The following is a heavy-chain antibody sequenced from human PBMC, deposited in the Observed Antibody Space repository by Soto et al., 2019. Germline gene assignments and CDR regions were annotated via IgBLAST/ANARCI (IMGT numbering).Heavy chain of an antibody. J-gene: IGHJ5*02. D-gene: IGHD2-2*02. Sequence: PSETLSLTCTGSGGSISSYYWSWIRQPPGKGLEWIGYIYYSGSTNYNPSLKSRVTISVDTSKNQFSLKLSSVTAADTAVYYCARDHRAYLDPWGQGTLVTVSS. CDR1: GGSISSYY. V-gene: IGHV4-59*01. CDR2: IYYSGST. CDR3: ARDHRAYLDP.